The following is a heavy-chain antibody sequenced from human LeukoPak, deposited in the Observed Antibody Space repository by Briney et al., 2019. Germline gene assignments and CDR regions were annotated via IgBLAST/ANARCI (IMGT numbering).Heavy chain of an antibody. Sequence: GGSLRLSCAASGFTFANYAITWIRQAPGKGLEWVSSTSGSGHNTYYADSVQGRFTISRDNSKNTLYLQMNSLRAEDTAVYYCAKSEWLVNYFDYWGQGTLVTVSS. CDR3: AKSEWLVNYFDY. J-gene: IGHJ4*02. V-gene: IGHV3-23*01. D-gene: IGHD6-19*01. CDR2: TSGSGHNT. CDR1: GFTFANYA.